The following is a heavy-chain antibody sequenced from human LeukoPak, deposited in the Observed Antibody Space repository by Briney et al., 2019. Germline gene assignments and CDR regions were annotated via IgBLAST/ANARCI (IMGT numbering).Heavy chain of an antibody. CDR2: ISGSGGST. CDR3: AKDQDGDSSGYYLFAFDI. V-gene: IGHV3-23*01. Sequence: GRSLRLSCAASGFTFSSYAMHWVRQAPGKGLEWVSVISGSGGSTNYADSVKGRFTISRDNSKNTLYLQMNSLRAEDTAVYYCAKDQDGDSSGYYLFAFDIWGQGTMVTVSS. D-gene: IGHD3-22*01. J-gene: IGHJ3*02. CDR1: GFTFSSYA.